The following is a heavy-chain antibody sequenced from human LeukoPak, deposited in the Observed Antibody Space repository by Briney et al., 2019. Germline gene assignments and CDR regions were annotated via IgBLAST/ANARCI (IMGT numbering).Heavy chain of an antibody. J-gene: IGHJ4*02. CDR2: ISYGGNNQ. CDR3: ARAPDSSGYYYHFDY. CDR1: GFTFGHYA. Sequence: QPGRSLRLSCGASGFTFGHYAMNWVRQAPGQGLEWVAIISYGGNNQYYADSVKGRFTISRDNTKNIVYLQMNSLRPEDTAVYYCARAPDSSGYYYHFDYWGQGTLVTVSS. V-gene: IGHV3-30-3*01. D-gene: IGHD3-22*01.